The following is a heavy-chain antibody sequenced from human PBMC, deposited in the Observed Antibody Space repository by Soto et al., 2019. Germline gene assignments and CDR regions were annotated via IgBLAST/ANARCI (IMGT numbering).Heavy chain of an antibody. CDR3: ARDLTDGYNYNHYFDY. CDR1: GFTFSSYG. Sequence: GGSLRLSCAASGFTFSSYGMHWVRQAPGKGLEWVSYISSSGSTIYYADSVKGRFTISRDNAKNSLYLQMNSLRAEDTAVYYCARDLTDGYNYNHYFDYWGQGTLVTVSS. D-gene: IGHD5-12*01. V-gene: IGHV3-48*04. J-gene: IGHJ4*02. CDR2: ISSSGSTI.